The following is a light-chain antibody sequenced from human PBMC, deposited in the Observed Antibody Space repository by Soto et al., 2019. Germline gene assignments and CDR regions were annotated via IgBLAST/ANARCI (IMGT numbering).Light chain of an antibody. J-gene: IGLJ3*02. CDR3: CSYAGSSTWL. Sequence: QSALTQPASVSGSPGQSITISCTGATSDVAIYNFVSWYQQHPGKAPKLIIYEGNEWPSGVSDRFSGSKSGNTASLTISGLQAEDEANYYCCSYAGSSTWLFGGGTKLPS. CDR2: EGN. V-gene: IGLV2-23*01. CDR1: TSDVAIYNF.